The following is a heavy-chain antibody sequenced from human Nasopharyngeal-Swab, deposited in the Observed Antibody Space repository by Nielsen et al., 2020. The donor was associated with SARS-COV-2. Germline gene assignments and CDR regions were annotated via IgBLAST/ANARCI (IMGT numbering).Heavy chain of an antibody. Sequence: GESLKISCAASGFRFSSYAMNWVRQAPGKGLEWLSGIIGSGGGSTYYADSVKGRFTISRDNSKNTLYLQMNSLRAEDTAVYYCASLASGCYCPYYWGQGTLVTVSS. CDR1: GFRFSSYA. D-gene: IGHD1-26*01. J-gene: IGHJ4*02. V-gene: IGHV3-23*01. CDR2: IIGSGGGST. CDR3: ASLASGCYCPYY.